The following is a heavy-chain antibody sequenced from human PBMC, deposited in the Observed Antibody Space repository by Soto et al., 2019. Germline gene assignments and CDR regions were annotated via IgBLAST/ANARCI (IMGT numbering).Heavy chain of an antibody. CDR2: VSYSGRT. CDR3: ARLQYTVFTAIDV. D-gene: IGHD4-17*01. J-gene: IGHJ3*01. CDR1: RGSINNYY. V-gene: IGHV4-59*03. Sequence: PSETLSLTSTVSRGSINNYYRTLIRQPPGKGLEWIGNVSYSGRTNYNPSLKSRVNMFVDKSTNQFSLNRISVTAADTSVYYCARLQYTVFTAIDVWGQGTMVTVSS.